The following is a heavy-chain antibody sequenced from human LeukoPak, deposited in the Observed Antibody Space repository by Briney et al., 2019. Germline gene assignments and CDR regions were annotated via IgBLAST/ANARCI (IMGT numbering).Heavy chain of an antibody. D-gene: IGHD3-3*01. V-gene: IGHV1-2*02. CDR3: ARDKGPRITIFGVVIRNYYYYGMDV. J-gene: IGHJ6*02. Sequence: ASVKVSCKASGYTFTGYYMHWVRQAPGQGLEWMGWINPNSGGTNYAQKFQGRVTMTRGTSISTAYMELSRLRSDDTAVYYCARDKGPRITIFGVVIRNYYYYGMDVWGQGTTVTVSS. CDR1: GYTFTGYY. CDR2: INPNSGGT.